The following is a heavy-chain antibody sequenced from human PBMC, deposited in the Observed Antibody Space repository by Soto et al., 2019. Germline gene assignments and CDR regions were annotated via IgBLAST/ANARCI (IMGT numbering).Heavy chain of an antibody. CDR3: VRGNGYTYGPFDN. CDR2: IWFDGSDR. J-gene: IGHJ4*02. V-gene: IGHV3-33*01. Sequence: SGGSLRLSRATAGFSFQSPGLHWVPQAPGKGLEWVAAIWFDGSDRKYVDYVKGRFTISRDNSKNTVFLQMTSLSAEDTAVYYCVRGNGYTYGPFDNWGQGTLVTVSS. CDR1: GFSFQSPG. D-gene: IGHD5-18*01.